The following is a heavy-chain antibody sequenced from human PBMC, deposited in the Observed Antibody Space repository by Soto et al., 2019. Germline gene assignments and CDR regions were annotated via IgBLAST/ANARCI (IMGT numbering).Heavy chain of an antibody. D-gene: IGHD6-19*01. Sequence: ASVEVSCKASGYTFTSYDINCVRQATGQGLEWMGWMNPNSGNTGYAQKFQGRVTMTRNTSISTAYMELSSLRSEDTAVYYCARRPRYSSGWAFDYWGQGTLVTVSS. V-gene: IGHV1-8*01. J-gene: IGHJ4*02. CDR2: MNPNSGNT. CDR1: GYTFTSYD. CDR3: ARRPRYSSGWAFDY.